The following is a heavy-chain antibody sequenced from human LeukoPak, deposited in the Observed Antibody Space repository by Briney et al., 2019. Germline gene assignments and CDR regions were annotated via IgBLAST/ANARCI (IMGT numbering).Heavy chain of an antibody. CDR2: IDEIGRT. CDR3: ARPIHCSATRCTGAMDV. Sequence: SETLSLTCAVYGESLSHYYWNWVRQFPGKGLDWIGEIDEIGRTNYNPSLKSRATISVDRPKNQFSLKLNSVTAADTAVYFCARPIHCSATRCTGAMDVWGQGTTVAVPS. J-gene: IGHJ6*01. CDR1: GESLSHYY. V-gene: IGHV4-34*01. D-gene: IGHD2-15*01.